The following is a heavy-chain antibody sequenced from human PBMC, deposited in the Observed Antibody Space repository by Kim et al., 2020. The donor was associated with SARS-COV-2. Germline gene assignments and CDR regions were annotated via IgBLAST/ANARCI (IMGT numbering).Heavy chain of an antibody. Sequence: GTAHDAQTFQGRVTITADESTSTAYMELSSLGSEDTAVYYCARGPPRFDYWGQGTLVTVSS. V-gene: IGHV1-69*01. CDR3: ARGPPRFDY. CDR2: GTA. J-gene: IGHJ4*02.